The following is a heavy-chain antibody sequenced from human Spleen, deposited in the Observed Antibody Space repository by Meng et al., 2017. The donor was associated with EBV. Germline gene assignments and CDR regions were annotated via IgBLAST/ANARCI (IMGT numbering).Heavy chain of an antibody. V-gene: IGHV1-18*01. CDR1: GYTFTNFD. CDR2: ISAYNGNT. Sequence: VRQGHHGGEVKKPGCSVKVSCKSAGYTFTNFDITWVRQAPEQGLEWMGWISAYNGNTNYAQKFLGRVTMTTDTSTSTAYMELRSLRSDDTAVYYCGRDRYYESSGYDALGYWGQGTLVTVSS. CDR3: GRDRYYESSGYDALGY. J-gene: IGHJ4*02. D-gene: IGHD3-22*01.